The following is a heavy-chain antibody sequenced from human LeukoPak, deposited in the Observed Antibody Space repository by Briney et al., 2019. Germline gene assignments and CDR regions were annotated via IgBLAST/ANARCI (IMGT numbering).Heavy chain of an antibody. Sequence: GGSLRLSCAASGFTFSSYAMSWVRQAPGKGLEWVSAISGSGGSTYYTDSVKGRFTISRDNSKNTLYLQMNSLRAEDTAVYYCASLWFGELARFYWGQGTLVTVSS. J-gene: IGHJ4*02. V-gene: IGHV3-23*01. CDR2: ISGSGGST. CDR1: GFTFSSYA. CDR3: ASLWFGELARFY. D-gene: IGHD3-10*01.